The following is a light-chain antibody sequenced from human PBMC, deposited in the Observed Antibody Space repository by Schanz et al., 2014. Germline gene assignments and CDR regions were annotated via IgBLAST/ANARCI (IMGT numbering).Light chain of an antibody. CDR1: QSVSSY. V-gene: IGKV3-20*01. J-gene: IGKJ1*01. CDR3: QQYGNSPPT. CDR2: DAS. Sequence: EIVLTQSPGTLSLSPGERATLSCRASQSVSSYLAWYQQKPGQAPRLLIYDASNRATGIPARFSGSGSGTDFTLTISRLEPEDFAVYYCQQYGNSPPTFGRGTKVEIK.